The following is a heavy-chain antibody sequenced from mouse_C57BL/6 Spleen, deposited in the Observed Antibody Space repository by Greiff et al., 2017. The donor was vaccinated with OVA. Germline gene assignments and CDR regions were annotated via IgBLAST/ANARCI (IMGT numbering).Heavy chain of an antibody. CDR1: GYTFTSYW. V-gene: IGHV1-53*01. CDR2: INPSNGGT. Sequence: QVQLKQSGTELVKPGASVKLSCKASGYTFTSYWMHWVKQRPGQGLEWIGNINPSNGGTNYNEKFKSKATLTVDKSSSTAYMQLSSLTSEDSAVYYCARPSYYYGSSYFDYWGQGTTLTVSS. CDR3: ARPSYYYGSSYFDY. D-gene: IGHD1-1*01. J-gene: IGHJ2*01.